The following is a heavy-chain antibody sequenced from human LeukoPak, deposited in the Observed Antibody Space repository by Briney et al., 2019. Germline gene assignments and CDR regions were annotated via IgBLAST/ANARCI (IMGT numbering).Heavy chain of an antibody. V-gene: IGHV4-39*01. CDR1: GGSISSKTYY. D-gene: IGHD2-21*02. J-gene: IGHJ2*01. CDR2: INYSGST. CDR3: ATMTARYFDL. Sequence: PSETLSLTCTVSGGSISSKTYYWGWLRQPPGKGLEWIGSINYSGSTYNNPSLKSRVTVSVDTSKNQFSLKLNSVTAADTAVYYCATMTARYFDLWGRGTLVTASS.